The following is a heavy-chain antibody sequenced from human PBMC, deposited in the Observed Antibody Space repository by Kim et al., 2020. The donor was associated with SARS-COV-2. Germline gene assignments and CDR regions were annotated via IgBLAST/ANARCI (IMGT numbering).Heavy chain of an antibody. CDR3: ASSMD. J-gene: IGHJ4*02. CDR2: IYYSGST. Sequence: IYYSGSTYYNPSLKSRVTISVDTSKNPFALKLSSGTAADTAVYYCASSMDWGQGTLVTVSS. D-gene: IGHD2-8*01. V-gene: IGHV4-39*01.